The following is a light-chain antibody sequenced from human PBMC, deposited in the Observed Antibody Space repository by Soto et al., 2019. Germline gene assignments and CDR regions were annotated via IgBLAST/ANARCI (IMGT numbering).Light chain of an antibody. V-gene: IGKV3-20*01. Sequence: EIVLTQSPGTLSLSPGERATLSCRARPGGSSSHLAWYQQKPGQAPRLLIYGASSRATGIPDRFSGSGSGTDFTLTISRLEPEDFAVYYCQQYGNSPAFGGGTKVEIK. CDR3: QQYGNSPA. J-gene: IGKJ4*01. CDR1: PGGSSSH. CDR2: GAS.